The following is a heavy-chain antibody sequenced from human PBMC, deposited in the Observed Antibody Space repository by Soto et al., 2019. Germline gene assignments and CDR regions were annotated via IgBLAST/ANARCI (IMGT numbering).Heavy chain of an antibody. J-gene: IGHJ4*02. CDR2: IIPIFGTA. CDR1: GGTFSSYA. Sequence: SVKVSCKASGGTFSSYAISWVRQAPGQGLEWMGGIIPIFGTANYAQKFQGRVTITADESTSTAYMELSSLRSEVTAVYYCARVTLSSAAQCDYFDYWGQGTLVTVSS. CDR3: ARVTLSSAAQCDYFDY. V-gene: IGHV1-69*13. D-gene: IGHD6-13*01.